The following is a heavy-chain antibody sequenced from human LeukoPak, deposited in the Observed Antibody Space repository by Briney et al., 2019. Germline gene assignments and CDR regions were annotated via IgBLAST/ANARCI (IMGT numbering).Heavy chain of an antibody. CDR1: GFTFNIHE. CDR3: AKDVSGVVVAATVTVESWFDP. D-gene: IGHD2-15*01. J-gene: IGHJ5*02. CDR2: ITGSGSTM. V-gene: IGHV3-48*03. Sequence: GGSLRLSCAASGFTFNIHEMNWVRLAPGKGLEWVSYITGSGSTMYYAGSVKGRFTISRDNSKNTLYLQMNSLRAEDTAVYYCAKDVSGVVVAATVTVESWFDPWGQGTLVTVSS.